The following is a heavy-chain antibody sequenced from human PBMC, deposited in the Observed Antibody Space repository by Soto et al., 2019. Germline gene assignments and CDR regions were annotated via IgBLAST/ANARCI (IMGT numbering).Heavy chain of an antibody. J-gene: IGHJ4*02. D-gene: IGHD6-19*01. CDR1: GYTLTELS. CDR3: ATVSYSSGWYAPHFDY. Sequence: ASVKVSCKVSGYTLTELSMHWVRQAPGKGLEWMGGFDPEDGETIYAQKFQGRVTMTEDTSTDTAYMELSSLRSEDTAVYYCATVSYSSGWYAPHFDYWGQGTLVTVSS. V-gene: IGHV1-24*01. CDR2: FDPEDGET.